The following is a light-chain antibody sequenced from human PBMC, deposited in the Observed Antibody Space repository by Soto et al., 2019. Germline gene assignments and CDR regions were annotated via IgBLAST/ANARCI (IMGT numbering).Light chain of an antibody. V-gene: IGKV1-5*03. CDR3: LQHNSYPWT. CDR1: QSISNW. CDR2: KAS. J-gene: IGKJ1*01. Sequence: DIQMTQSPSTLSASVGDRVTITCRASQSISNWVAWYQLKSGKAPNLLIYKASTLETGVPSRFSGSGSGTEFTLTISSLQPEDFATYYCLQHNSYPWTFGQGTKVDIK.